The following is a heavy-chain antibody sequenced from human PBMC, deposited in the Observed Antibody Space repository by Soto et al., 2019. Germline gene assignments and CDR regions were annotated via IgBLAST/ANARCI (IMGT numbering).Heavy chain of an antibody. D-gene: IGHD3-10*01. CDR3: ARVFGSGIFDS. V-gene: IGHV3-66*01. CDR2: IYSGGST. CDR1: GFTVSSNY. Sequence: EVQLVESGGGLVQPGGSLRLSCAASGFTVSSNYMSWVRQATGKGLEWVSVIYSGGSTYYADSVKGRFTISRDNSNNTLYLQMNSLRAEDTAVYYCARVFGSGIFDSWGQGTLVTVSS. J-gene: IGHJ4*02.